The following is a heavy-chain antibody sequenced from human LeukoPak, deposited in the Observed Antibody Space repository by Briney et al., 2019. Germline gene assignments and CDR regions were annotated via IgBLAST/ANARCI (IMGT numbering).Heavy chain of an antibody. CDR1: GFTVSSNY. J-gene: IGHJ4*02. V-gene: IGHV3-53*01. D-gene: IGHD3-22*01. CDR2: IYSGGST. Sequence: GGSLRLSCAASGFTVSSNYMSWVRQAPGKGLEWVSVIYSGGSTYYVDSVKGRFTISRDNSKNTLYLQMNSLRAEDTAVYYCARVGYYYDSSGSFDYWGQGTLVTVSS. CDR3: ARVGYYYDSSGSFDY.